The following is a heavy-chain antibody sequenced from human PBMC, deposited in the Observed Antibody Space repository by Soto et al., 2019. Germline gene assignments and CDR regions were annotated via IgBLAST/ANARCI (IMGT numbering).Heavy chain of an antibody. CDR1: GYTFTGYY. Sequence: QVQLVQSGAEVKKPGASVKVSCKASGYTFTGYYMHWVRQAPGQGLEWMGWINPNSGGTNYAQKFQGRVTMTRDTSISTAYMELSRLRSDDTAVYYCARDPELRVTTRTGSGGNDWYFDLWGRGTLVTVSS. CDR2: INPNSGGT. CDR3: ARDPELRVTTRTGSGGNDWYFDL. D-gene: IGHD4-17*01. J-gene: IGHJ2*01. V-gene: IGHV1-2*02.